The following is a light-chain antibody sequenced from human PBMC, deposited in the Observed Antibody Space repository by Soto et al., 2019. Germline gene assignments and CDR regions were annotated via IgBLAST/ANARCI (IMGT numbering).Light chain of an antibody. J-gene: IGKJ1*01. CDR3: HQYATYS. V-gene: IGKV1-5*01. CDR1: QNIANW. CDR2: HAS. Sequence: DLQMTQSPSTLPAFFGDRVTITCRASQNIANWLAWYRQKPGTAPELLIYHASTLVSGVPSRFTGSGSGTEFTLAISGLQPDDFATYFCHQYATYSFGQGTKVDIK.